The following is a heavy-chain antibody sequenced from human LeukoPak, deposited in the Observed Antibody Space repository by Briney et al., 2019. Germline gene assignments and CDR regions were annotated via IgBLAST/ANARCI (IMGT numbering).Heavy chain of an antibody. Sequence: GGSLRLSCAASGFTFDDYAMHWVRQAPGKGLEWVSGISWNSGSIGYADSVKGRFTISRDNAKNSLYLQMNSLRAEDTALYYCAKDMHPHYYGSGSYHGDFDYWGQGTLVTVSS. J-gene: IGHJ4*02. CDR1: GFTFDDYA. CDR3: AKDMHPHYYGSGSYHGDFDY. V-gene: IGHV3-9*01. CDR2: ISWNSGSI. D-gene: IGHD3-10*01.